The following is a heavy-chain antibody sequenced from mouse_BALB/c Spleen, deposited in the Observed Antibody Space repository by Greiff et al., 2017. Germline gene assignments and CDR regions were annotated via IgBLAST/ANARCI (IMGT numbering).Heavy chain of an antibody. CDR2: IWGDGST. J-gene: IGHJ3*01. Sequence: VKLMESGPGLVAPSQSLSITCTVSGFSLTGYGVNWVRQPPGKGLEWLGMIWGDGSTDYNSALKSRLSISKDNSKSQVFLQMNRLQTDDTARYYSAREGEYDVRRFAYWGQGTLVTVSA. CDR3: AREGEYDVRRFAY. D-gene: IGHD2-14*01. CDR1: GFSLTGYG. V-gene: IGHV2-6-7*01.